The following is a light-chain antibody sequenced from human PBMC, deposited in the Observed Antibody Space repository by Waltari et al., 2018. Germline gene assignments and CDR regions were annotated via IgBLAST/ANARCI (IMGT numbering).Light chain of an antibody. J-gene: IGLJ3*02. CDR1: INDVGVEDY. CDR2: DVV. V-gene: IGLV2-11*01. Sequence: QSALTQPHSVSASPGQSVTIPCSGSINDVGVEDYVSWYQQLPGKAPKLILYDVVKRPSGVPSRFSCSKYGTTASLTISGLQTDDEATYYCCSYAGAYTCVFGGGTKLTVL. CDR3: CSYAGAYTCV.